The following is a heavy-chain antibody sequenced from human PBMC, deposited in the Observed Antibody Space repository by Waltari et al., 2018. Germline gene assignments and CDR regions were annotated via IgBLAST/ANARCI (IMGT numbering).Heavy chain of an antibody. D-gene: IGHD3-22*01. V-gene: IGHV1-69*05. Sequence: VQRVQSGAEVQQPGSSVKVACRASGGTFSSYAISWVRQAPGQGLEWMGGIIPIFGTANYAQKFQGRVTITTDESTSTAYMELSSLRSEDTTVYYCARGPPGYYDTFDYWGQGTLVTVSS. CDR1: GGTFSSYA. J-gene: IGHJ4*02. CDR3: ARGPPGYYDTFDY. CDR2: IIPIFGTA.